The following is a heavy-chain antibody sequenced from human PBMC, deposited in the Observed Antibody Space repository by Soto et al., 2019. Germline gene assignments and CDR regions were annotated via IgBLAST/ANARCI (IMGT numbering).Heavy chain of an antibody. J-gene: IGHJ4*02. V-gene: IGHV3-23*01. CDR1: GFTFSSYA. CDR2: ISGSGGST. D-gene: IGHD3-22*01. CDR3: AKPSNAYYYDSWFDY. Sequence: GGSLRLSCAASGFTFSSYAMSWVRQAPGKGLEWVSAISGSGGSTYYADSVKGRFTISRDNSKNTLYLQMNGLRAEDTAVYYCAKPSNAYYYDSWFDYWGQGTLVTVSS.